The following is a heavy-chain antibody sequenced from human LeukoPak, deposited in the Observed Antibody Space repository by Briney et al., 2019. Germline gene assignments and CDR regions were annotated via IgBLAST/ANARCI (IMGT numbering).Heavy chain of an antibody. CDR1: GFTFSSYS. CDR2: ISSSSSTI. D-gene: IGHD3-22*01. V-gene: IGHV3-48*01. J-gene: IGHJ6*03. Sequence: GGSLRLSCAASGFTFSSYSMNWVRQAPGKGLEWVSYISSSSSTIYYADSVKGRFTISRDNSKNTLYLQMNSLRAEDTAVYYCAKAVSPYYYYYMDVWGKGTTVTVSS. CDR3: AKAVSPYYYYYMDV.